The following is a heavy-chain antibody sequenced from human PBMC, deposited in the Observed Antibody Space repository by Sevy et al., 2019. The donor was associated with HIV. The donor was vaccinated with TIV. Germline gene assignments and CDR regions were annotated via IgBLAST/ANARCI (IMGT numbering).Heavy chain of an antibody. Sequence: GGSLRLSCAASGFTFSSYWMNWVRQAPGKGLEWVAQIKQDGSEKFYVDSVKGRFTVSRDNAKNSLYLQMNSLRAEDTAVYYCAREGGDLYNCIWYWGYYFDYWGQGTLVTVSS. D-gene: IGHD6-13*01. J-gene: IGHJ4*02. CDR3: AREGGDLYNCIWYWGYYFDY. V-gene: IGHV3-7*01. CDR2: IKQDGSEK. CDR1: GFTFSSYW.